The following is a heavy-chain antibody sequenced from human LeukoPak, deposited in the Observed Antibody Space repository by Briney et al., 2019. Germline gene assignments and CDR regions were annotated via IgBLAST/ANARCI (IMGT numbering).Heavy chain of an antibody. CDR2: MNPNSGNT. Sequence: ASVKVSCKASGYTFTSYDINWVRQATGQGLEWMGWMNPNSGNTGYAQKFQGRVTMTRNTSISTAYMELSSLRSEDTAVYYCAGRGIAARYRRSSLDYYMDVWGKGTTVTVSS. V-gene: IGHV1-8*01. J-gene: IGHJ6*03. CDR3: AGRGIAARYRRSSLDYYMDV. CDR1: GYTFTSYD. D-gene: IGHD6-6*01.